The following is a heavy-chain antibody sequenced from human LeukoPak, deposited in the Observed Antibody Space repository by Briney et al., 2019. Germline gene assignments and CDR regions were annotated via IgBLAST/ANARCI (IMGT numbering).Heavy chain of an antibody. V-gene: IGHV4-34*01. CDR2: INHSGST. Sequence: SETLSLTCAVYGGSFSGYYWSWIRQPPGKGLEWIGEINHSGSTNYNPSLKSRVTISVDTSKNQFSLKLSSVTAADTAVYYCARSMRLWPRGAFDIWGQGTMVTVSS. J-gene: IGHJ3*02. CDR3: ARSMRLWPRGAFDI. D-gene: IGHD5-18*01. CDR1: GGSFSGYY.